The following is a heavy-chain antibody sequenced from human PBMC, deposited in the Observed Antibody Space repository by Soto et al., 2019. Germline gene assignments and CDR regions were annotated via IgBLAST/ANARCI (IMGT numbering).Heavy chain of an antibody. CDR2: IYDTGISGYTPST. Sequence: SETLSLTCTVSGGSITSSYWSWIRRPPGKGLEWIAYIYDTGISGYTPSTSYNPSLKSRVTMSVDTSKSQFSLKLTSMTAADTAVYYCARGEDAFFYYGLDVWGQGITVTVSS. CDR3: ARGEDAFFYYGLDV. CDR1: GGSITSSY. J-gene: IGHJ6*02. V-gene: IGHV4-59*01.